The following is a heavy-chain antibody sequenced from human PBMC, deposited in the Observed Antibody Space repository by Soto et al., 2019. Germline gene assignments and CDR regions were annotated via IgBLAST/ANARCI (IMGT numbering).Heavy chain of an antibody. V-gene: IGHV1-24*01. CDR3: ATNRLGYCSGGSCYFAFDI. Sequence: ASVKVSCKVSGYSLTDLSMHWVRQAPGKGLEWMGGFDPEDGETIYAQKFQGRVTMTEDTSTDTAYMELSSLRSEDTAVYYCATNRLGYCSGGSCYFAFDIWGQGTMVTVSS. CDR2: FDPEDGET. J-gene: IGHJ3*02. CDR1: GYSLTDLS. D-gene: IGHD2-15*01.